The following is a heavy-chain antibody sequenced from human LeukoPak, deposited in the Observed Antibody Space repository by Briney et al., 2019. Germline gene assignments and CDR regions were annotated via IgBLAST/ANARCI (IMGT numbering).Heavy chain of an antibody. CDR3: ARHRGYSYGGIDY. V-gene: IGHV4-59*08. CDR1: GGSISSYY. Sequence: SETLSLTCTVSGGSISSYYWSWIRQPPGKGLEWIGYIYYSGSTNYNPSLKSRVTISVDTSKNQFSLKLSSVTAADTAVYYCARHRGYSYGGIDYWGQGTLVTVSS. CDR2: IYYSGST. D-gene: IGHD5-18*01. J-gene: IGHJ4*02.